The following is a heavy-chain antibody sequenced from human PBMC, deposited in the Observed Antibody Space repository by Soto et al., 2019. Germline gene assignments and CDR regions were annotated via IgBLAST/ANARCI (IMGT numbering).Heavy chain of an antibody. CDR3: ASPGYCSDGTCYPDY. CDR1: GGSLSGSY. J-gene: IGHJ4*02. CDR2: IHHSGST. D-gene: IGHD2-15*01. V-gene: IGHV4-34*01. Sequence: QVQLQQWGAGLLKPSETLSLTCAVYGGSLSGSYWSLIRQPPGTGLEWIGEIHHSGSTYYNPSLKSRVTLSVDTSKNQFSLKLNSVTAADTAVYYCASPGYCSDGTCYPDYWGQGTLVTVSS.